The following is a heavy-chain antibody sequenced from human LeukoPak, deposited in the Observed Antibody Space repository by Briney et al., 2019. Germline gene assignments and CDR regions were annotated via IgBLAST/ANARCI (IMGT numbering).Heavy chain of an antibody. D-gene: IGHD5-12*01. J-gene: IGHJ5*02. V-gene: IGHV4-30-2*01. CDR3: ARDHREGGYES. CDR1: GGSISSGGYS. Sequence: SETLSLTCAVSGGSISSGGYSWSWIRQPPGKGLEWIGYIYHSGSTHYNPSLKSRVTISVDRSKNQFSLKLSSVTAADTAVYYCARDHREGGYESWGQGTLVTVPS. CDR2: IYHSGST.